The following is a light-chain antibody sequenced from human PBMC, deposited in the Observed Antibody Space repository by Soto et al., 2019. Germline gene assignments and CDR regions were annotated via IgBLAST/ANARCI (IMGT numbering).Light chain of an antibody. CDR3: QQAYSFPIT. J-gene: IGKJ5*01. CDR1: QGISSW. CDR2: AAS. Sequence: EIQMTQSPSSVSASVGDRVTITCRASQGISSWLAWDQQKPGKAPKLLIYAASSLQSGVPSRFSGIGSGTDFTLTISSLQHEDFATYYCQQAYSFPITFGQGTRLEIK. V-gene: IGKV1D-12*01.